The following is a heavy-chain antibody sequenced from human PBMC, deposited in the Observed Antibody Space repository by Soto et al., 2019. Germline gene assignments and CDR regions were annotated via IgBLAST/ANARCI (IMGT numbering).Heavy chain of an antibody. CDR2: ISSSGSTI. D-gene: IGHD2-8*01. J-gene: IGHJ4*02. CDR3: ARVRLMAFDY. Sequence: PWWSMRISCAASRLTFSVYYISWIRQAPGKGLEWVSYISSSGSTIYYADSVKGRFTISRDNAKNSLYLQMNSLRAEDTAVYYCARVRLMAFDYWGQGTLVTVSS. V-gene: IGHV3-11*01. CDR1: RLTFSVYY.